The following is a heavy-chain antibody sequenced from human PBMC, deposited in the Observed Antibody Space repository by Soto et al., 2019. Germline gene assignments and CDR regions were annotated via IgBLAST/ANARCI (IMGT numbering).Heavy chain of an antibody. CDR1: GGTFSSYA. D-gene: IGHD6-13*01. J-gene: IGHJ4*02. V-gene: IGHV1-69*13. CDR3: ARERNDIAAAGIGGYYFDY. Sequence: SVKVSCKASGGTFSSYAISWVRQAPGQGLEWMGGIIPIFGTANYAQKFQGRVTITADESTSTAYMELSSLRSEDTAVYYCARERNDIAAAGIGGYYFDYWGQGTLVTVSS. CDR2: IIPIFGTA.